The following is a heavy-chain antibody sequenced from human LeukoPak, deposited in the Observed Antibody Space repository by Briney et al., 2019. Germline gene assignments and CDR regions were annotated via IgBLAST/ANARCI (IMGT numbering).Heavy chain of an antibody. CDR1: ANTFTYYY. J-gene: IGHJ4*02. V-gene: IGHV1-46*01. D-gene: IGHD6-13*01. CDR2: FNPAGGRT. CDR3: ARGLIAAAGTSS. Sequence: ASVKVSCKASANTFTYYYMHWVRQAPGQGLEWMGIFNPAGGRTSYAQKFQGRVTITRDTSTSTLYMELSSLRSEDTAVYYCARGLIAAAGTSSWGQGTLVTVSS.